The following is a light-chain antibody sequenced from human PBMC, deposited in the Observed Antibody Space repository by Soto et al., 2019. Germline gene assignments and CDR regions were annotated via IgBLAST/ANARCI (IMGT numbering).Light chain of an antibody. CDR1: QGIGSW. CDR2: TVS. V-gene: IGKV1-12*01. Sequence: IQMTQSPSSVSASVGDRATITCRASQGIGSWLAWYQQKPGKAPNLLIYTVSSLQSGVPSRFSGSGSWTDFTLTISDLQPEDCATYYDQPAASFPITFGQGTRLDI. CDR3: QPAASFPIT. J-gene: IGKJ5*01.